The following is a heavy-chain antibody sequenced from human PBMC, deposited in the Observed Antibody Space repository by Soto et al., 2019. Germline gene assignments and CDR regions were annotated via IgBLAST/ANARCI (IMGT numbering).Heavy chain of an antibody. V-gene: IGHV4-31*03. Sequence: QVQLQESGPGLVEPSQTLSLTCTVSGGSIRSGNYYWSWIRQHPGKGLEWIGYIHYSGRTYYNPSLKSRVIISLDTSENHFSLNLSSVTDADTAVYYCARGTRYWGQGTLVTVSS. CDR1: GGSIRSGNYY. CDR2: IHYSGRT. J-gene: IGHJ4*02. CDR3: ARGTRY.